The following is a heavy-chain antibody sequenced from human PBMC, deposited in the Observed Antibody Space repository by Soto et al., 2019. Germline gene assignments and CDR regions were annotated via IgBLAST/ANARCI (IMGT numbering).Heavy chain of an antibody. CDR1: GFTFSDYY. CDR3: ARDLGYYESSCYFDY. J-gene: IGHJ4*02. CDR2: IGSSDNII. D-gene: IGHD3-22*01. V-gene: IGHV3-11*01. Sequence: QVQLVESGGGLVKPGGSLRLSCAASGFTFSDYYMSWIRQAPGKGLEWVSYIGSSDNIIYYADSVKGRFTISRDNAKNSLYLQMNSLRAEDTAVYYCARDLGYYESSCYFDYWGQGTLVTVSS.